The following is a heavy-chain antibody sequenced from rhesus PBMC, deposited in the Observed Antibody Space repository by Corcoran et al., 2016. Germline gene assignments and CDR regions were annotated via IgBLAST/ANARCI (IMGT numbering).Heavy chain of an antibody. J-gene: IGHJ4*01. CDR2: INSAGSST. V-gene: IGHV3-14*01. Sequence: EVQLVESGGGLAKPGGSLRLSCAASGFTFSSYWMYWVPQAPMKGLDWFSSINSAGSSTYYGDSVKGRFTISRENAKNTLYLQMDGLRPEDTAVYYCAGEFSTTDYWGQGVLVTVSS. CDR3: AGEFSTTDY. D-gene: IGHD2-15*01. CDR1: GFTFSSYW.